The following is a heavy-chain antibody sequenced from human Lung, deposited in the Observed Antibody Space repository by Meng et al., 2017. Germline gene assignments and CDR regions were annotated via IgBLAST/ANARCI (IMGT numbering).Heavy chain of an antibody. CDR2: LGAHDGDT. D-gene: IGHD3-10*01. CDR3: ARGTPGRSYSDY. J-gene: IGHJ4*02. CDR1: DYTFTGYG. V-gene: IGHV1-18*01. Sequence: QFQPVQSGPEVKKPGASVKVSCKASDYTFTGYGVSWVRQAPGQGREWMAWLGAHDGDTSHAPKFQGRVTVSADRPTATAYMELRSLRSDDTAVYYCARGTPGRSYSDYWGQGTLVTVSS.